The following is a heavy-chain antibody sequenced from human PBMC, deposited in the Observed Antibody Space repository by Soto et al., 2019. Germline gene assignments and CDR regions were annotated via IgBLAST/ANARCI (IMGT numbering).Heavy chain of an antibody. J-gene: IGHJ4*02. Sequence: EVQLLESGGGLVQPGGSLRLSCVGSGFTFRSHALTWVRQSPGKGLEWVAGISGTGGTTYYGDSMRGRFTISRDNSKETLNLQMDSLRPEDTAIYFCARAPMGRYFDWDFDHWGQGSLVIVTS. CDR3: ARAPMGRYFDWDFDH. D-gene: IGHD3-9*01. CDR1: GFTFRSHA. V-gene: IGHV3-23*01. CDR2: ISGTGGTT.